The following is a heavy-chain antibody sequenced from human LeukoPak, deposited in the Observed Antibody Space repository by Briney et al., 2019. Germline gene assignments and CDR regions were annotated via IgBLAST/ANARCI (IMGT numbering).Heavy chain of an antibody. J-gene: IGHJ4*02. CDR2: ISYDGSNK. Sequence: GGSLRLSCAASGFTFSSYWMSWVRQAPGKGLEWVAVISYDGSNKYYADSVKGRFTISRDNSKNTLYLQMNSLRAEDTAVYYCARDAEYYYDSSGYEILYFDYWGQGTLVTVSS. V-gene: IGHV3-30-3*01. CDR1: GFTFSSYW. CDR3: ARDAEYYYDSSGYEILYFDY. D-gene: IGHD3-22*01.